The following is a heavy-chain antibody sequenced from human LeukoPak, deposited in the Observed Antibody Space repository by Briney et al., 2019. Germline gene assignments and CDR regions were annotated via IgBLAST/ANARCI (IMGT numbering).Heavy chain of an antibody. CDR1: GGSINSRSYY. D-gene: IGHD3-22*01. CDR2: IYYSGST. V-gene: IGHV4-39*01. J-gene: IGHJ6*03. Sequence: SETLSLTCTVSGGSINSRSYYWGWIRQPPGKGLEWIGSIYYSGSTYYNPSLKSRVTMSVGTSKNQFSLKLSSVTAADTAVYYCARHYYDSRGYYYYYYMDVWGKGTTVTISS. CDR3: ARHYYDSRGYYYYYYMDV.